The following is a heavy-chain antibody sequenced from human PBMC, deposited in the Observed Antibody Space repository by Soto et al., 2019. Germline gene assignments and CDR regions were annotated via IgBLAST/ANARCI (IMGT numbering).Heavy chain of an antibody. D-gene: IGHD3-10*01. V-gene: IGHV4-39*01. CDR3: ARHPDYYAEFDY. CDR2: IYYSGST. J-gene: IGHJ4*02. CDR1: GGSISSSSYY. Sequence: QLQLQESGPGLVKPSETLSLTCTVSGGSISSSSYYWGWIRQPPGKGLEWIGSIYYSGSTYYNPSLKSRVTISVDTSKNQFSLKLSSVTAADTAVYYCARHPDYYAEFDYWGQGTLVTVSS.